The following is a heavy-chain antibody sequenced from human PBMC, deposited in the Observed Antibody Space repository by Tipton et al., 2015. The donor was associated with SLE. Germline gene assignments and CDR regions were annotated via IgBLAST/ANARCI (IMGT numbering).Heavy chain of an antibody. CDR1: GGSISSHY. CDR3: AREDSSGCHTY. J-gene: IGHJ4*02. CDR2: IYYSGST. V-gene: IGHV4-59*11. D-gene: IGHD6-19*01. Sequence: LRLSCTVSGGSISSHYWSWIRQPPGKGLEWIGYIYYSGSTNYNPSLKSRVTISVDTSKNQFSLKLSSVTAADTAVYYCAREDSSGCHTYWGQGTLVTVSS.